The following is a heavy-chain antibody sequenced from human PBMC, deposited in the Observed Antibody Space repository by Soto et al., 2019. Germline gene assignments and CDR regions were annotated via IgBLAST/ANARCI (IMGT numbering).Heavy chain of an antibody. V-gene: IGHV3-33*01. J-gene: IGHJ3*02. Sequence: QVQLVESGGGVVQPGRSLRLSCAASGFTFSSYGMHWVRQAPGKGLEWVAVIWYDGSNKYYADSVKGRFTISRDNSKNTLYLQMNSLRAEDTAVYYGARDALSTVTTGTLAQGAFDIWGQGTMVTVSP. CDR1: GFTFSSYG. CDR2: IWYDGSNK. CDR3: ARDALSTVTTGTLAQGAFDI. D-gene: IGHD4-17*01.